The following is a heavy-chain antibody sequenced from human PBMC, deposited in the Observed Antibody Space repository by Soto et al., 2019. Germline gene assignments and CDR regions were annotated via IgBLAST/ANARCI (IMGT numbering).Heavy chain of an antibody. CDR2: ISYDGSNK. CDR1: GFTFSSYA. J-gene: IGHJ4*02. D-gene: IGHD6-19*01. Sequence: QVQLVESGGGVVQPGRSLRLSCAASGFTFSSYAMHWVRQAPGKGLEWVAVISYDGSNKYYADSVKGRFTISRDNSKNTLYLQMNSLRAEDTAVYYCANLGSYSSGWYYFDYWGQGTLVPVSS. CDR3: ANLGSYSSGWYYFDY. V-gene: IGHV3-30-3*01.